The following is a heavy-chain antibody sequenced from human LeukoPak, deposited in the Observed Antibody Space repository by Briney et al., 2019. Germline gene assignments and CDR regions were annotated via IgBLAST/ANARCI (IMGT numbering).Heavy chain of an antibody. CDR2: MNPNSGNT. J-gene: IGHJ3*02. V-gene: IGHV1-8*01. D-gene: IGHD3-3*01. CDR3: ARVAGSYYDFWSGYFFTRHHFDI. CDR1: GYTFTSYD. Sequence: GASVKVSCKASGYTFTSYDINWVRQATGQGLEWMGWMNPNSGNTGYAQKFQGRVTMTRNTSISTAYMELSSLRSEDTAVYYCARVAGSYYDFWSGYFFTRHHFDIWGQGTMVTVSS.